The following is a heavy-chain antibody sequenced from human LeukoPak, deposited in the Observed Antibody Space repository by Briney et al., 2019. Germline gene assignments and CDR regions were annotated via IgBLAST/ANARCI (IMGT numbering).Heavy chain of an antibody. J-gene: IGHJ4*02. CDR1: GYGFTSYW. CDR3: ARRKTADATYDY. D-gene: IGHD1-26*01. V-gene: IGHV5-51*01. CDR2: IYPGDCDT. Sequence: GESLQSSFKGSGYGFTSYWIGWVRPMAGKGVEWMGSIYPGDCDTRYSPSFQGQVTISADKSINTSYLQWSSLTASATAMYYCARRKTADATYDYWGQGTLVTVSS.